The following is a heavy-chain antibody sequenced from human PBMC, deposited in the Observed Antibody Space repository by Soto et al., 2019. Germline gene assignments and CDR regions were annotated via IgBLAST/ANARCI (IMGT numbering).Heavy chain of an antibody. D-gene: IGHD4-17*01. V-gene: IGHV1-18*01. CDR1: GFTFNSYG. CDR3: ARDLGSGDYSS. Sequence: ASVNVSCKAPGFTFNSYGISWVRQAPGQGLEWMGWISAYNGNTNYAQKLQGRVTMTTDTSTSTAYMELRSLRSDDTAVYYCARDLGSGDYSSWGQGTLVTVSS. J-gene: IGHJ4*02. CDR2: ISAYNGNT.